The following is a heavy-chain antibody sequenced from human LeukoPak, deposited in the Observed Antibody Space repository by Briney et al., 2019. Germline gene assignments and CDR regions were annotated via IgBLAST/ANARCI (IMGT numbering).Heavy chain of an antibody. D-gene: IGHD1-26*01. CDR3: AKDRSGTYFFDY. J-gene: IGHJ4*02. CDR1: GFTFSSYW. CDR2: IMQDASEK. V-gene: IGHV3-7*01. Sequence: GGSLRLSCAASGFTFSSYWMSWVRQAPGKGLEWVANIMQDASEKYYVDSVKGRFTISRDNAKNALYLQMNSLRAEDTAVYYCAKDRSGTYFFDYWGQGTLVTVSS.